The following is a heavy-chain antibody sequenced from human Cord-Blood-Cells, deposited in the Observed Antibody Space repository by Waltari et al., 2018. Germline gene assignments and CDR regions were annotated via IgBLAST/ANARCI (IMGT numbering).Heavy chain of an antibody. CDR3: ARWGSGYDNWFDP. CDR2: IDPGDSDT. Sequence: EVQLVQSGAEVKKPGESLKISCKGSGNSFTSYWTGWVRQLPGKGLEWMGIIDPGDSDTRYSPSFQGQVTISADKSISTAYLQWSSLKASDTAMYYCARWGSGYDNWFDPWGQGTLVTVSS. J-gene: IGHJ5*02. V-gene: IGHV5-51*03. D-gene: IGHD5-12*01. CDR1: GNSFTSYW.